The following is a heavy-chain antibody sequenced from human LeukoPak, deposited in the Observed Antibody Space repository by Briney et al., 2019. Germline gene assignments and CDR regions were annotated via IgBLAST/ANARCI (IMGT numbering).Heavy chain of an antibody. V-gene: IGHV1-2*02. CDR1: GYTFTGYY. D-gene: IGHD3-3*02. CDR3: ASGRTIFYYYMDV. Sequence: GASVKVSCKASGYTFTGYYMHWVRQAPGQGLEWMGWINPKRGDTNYAQKFQGRDTMTRDTSISTVYMEVSRLRTDDTAVYYCASGRTIFYYYMDVWGKGTTVTISS. J-gene: IGHJ6*03. CDR2: INPKRGDT.